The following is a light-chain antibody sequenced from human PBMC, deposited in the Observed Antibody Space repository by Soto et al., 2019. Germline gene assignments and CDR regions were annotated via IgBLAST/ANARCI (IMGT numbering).Light chain of an antibody. J-gene: IGLJ2*01. Sequence: QAVVTQPPSVSAVPGQTVTISCSGGRSDIGSNFVSWYQQLPGTAPRFLIYDNDKRPSGIPDRFSGSKSGTSATLAITGLQTGDEADYYCGTWDSSLSVVVFGGGTKLTVL. CDR1: RSDIGSNF. V-gene: IGLV1-51*01. CDR2: DND. CDR3: GTWDSSLSVVV.